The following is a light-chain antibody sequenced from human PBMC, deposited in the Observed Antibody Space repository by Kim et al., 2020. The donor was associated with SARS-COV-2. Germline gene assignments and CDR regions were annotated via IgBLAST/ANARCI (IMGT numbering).Light chain of an antibody. J-gene: IGKJ2*01. CDR2: KAS. Sequence: DIQMTQSPSTLSASVGDRVTISCRASQSISTSLAWYQQKPGKVPKLLIYKASSLESGVPSRFSGSGSGSEFTLTISSLQPDDFASYYCLQYNAYSYTFGQGTKLEI. V-gene: IGKV1-5*03. CDR3: LQYNAYSYT. CDR1: QSISTS.